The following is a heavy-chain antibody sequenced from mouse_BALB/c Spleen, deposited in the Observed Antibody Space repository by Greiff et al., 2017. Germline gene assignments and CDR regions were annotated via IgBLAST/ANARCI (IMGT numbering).Heavy chain of an antibody. Sequence: VQLQQSGPSLVKPSQTLSLTCSVTRDSITSGYWNWIRKLPGNKLEYMGYISYSGSTNYNPSLKSRISITRDTSKNQYSLQLNSVTTEDTATDYCARYISETGAMDYWGQGTSVTVSS. CDR3: ARYISETGAMDY. CDR1: RDSITSGY. J-gene: IGHJ4*01. V-gene: IGHV3-8*02. CDR2: ISYSGST.